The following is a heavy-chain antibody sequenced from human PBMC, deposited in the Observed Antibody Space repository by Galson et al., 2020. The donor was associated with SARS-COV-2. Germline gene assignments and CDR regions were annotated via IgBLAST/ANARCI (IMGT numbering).Heavy chain of an antibody. CDR1: GGSFSGYY. J-gene: IGHJ5*02. CDR3: ARGRPGSSWFRLTTFDP. D-gene: IGHD6-13*01. Sequence: SEPLSLTCAVYGGSFSGYYWSWIRQPPGKGLEWIGEINHSGSTNYNPSLKSRVTISVDTSKNQFSLKLSSVTAADTAVYYCARGRPGSSWFRLTTFDPWGQGTLVTVSS. CDR2: INHSGST. V-gene: IGHV4-34*01.